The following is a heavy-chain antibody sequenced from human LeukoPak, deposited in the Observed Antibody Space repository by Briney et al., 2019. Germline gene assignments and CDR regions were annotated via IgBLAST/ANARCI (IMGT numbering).Heavy chain of an antibody. CDR2: MYYSGGT. Sequence: PSETLSLTCTVSGGSMSGYYWSWIRQPPGKGLEWIGYMYYSGGTNYNPSLESRATISVDTSKNQFSLKLTSVTAADAAVYYCARLGYCSSARCSNWFDPWGQGTLVTVSS. D-gene: IGHD2-2*01. CDR3: ARLGYCSSARCSNWFDP. J-gene: IGHJ5*02. CDR1: GGSMSGYY. V-gene: IGHV4-59*01.